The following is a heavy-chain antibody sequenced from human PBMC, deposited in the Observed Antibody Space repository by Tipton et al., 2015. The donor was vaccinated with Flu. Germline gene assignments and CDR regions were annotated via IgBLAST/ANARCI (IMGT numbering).Heavy chain of an antibody. CDR3: AKGRSVYYYDSSGYFVYDSFDV. Sequence: SLRLSCAASGFTFDDYTMHWVRQTPGKGLEWVSGISWNSGNIGYADSVKGRFTISRDNAKNSLFLQMSSLRAEDTALYYCAKGRSVYYYDSSGYFVYDSFDVWGRGTVVTVSS. CDR2: ISWNSGNI. CDR1: GFTFDDYT. V-gene: IGHV3-9*01. D-gene: IGHD3-22*01. J-gene: IGHJ3*01.